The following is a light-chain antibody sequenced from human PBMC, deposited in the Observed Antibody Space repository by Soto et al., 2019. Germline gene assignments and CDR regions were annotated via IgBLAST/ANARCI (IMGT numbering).Light chain of an antibody. CDR3: QQYNSYRWT. CDR1: QSISDR. Sequence: DFLMTQSHSTLSASVGDRVTITCRASQSISDRLAWYQQKPGNAPKLLIYKAASLQSGVPSRFSGSGSGTEFTLTIISLQPDDFAMYYCQQYNSYRWTFGQGTKVEIK. V-gene: IGKV1-5*03. CDR2: KAA. J-gene: IGKJ1*01.